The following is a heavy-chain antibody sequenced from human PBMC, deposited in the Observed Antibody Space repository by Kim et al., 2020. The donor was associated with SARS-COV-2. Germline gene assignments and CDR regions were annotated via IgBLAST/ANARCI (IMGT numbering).Heavy chain of an antibody. V-gene: IGHV3-21*01. CDR1: GFTFSSYS. J-gene: IGHJ5*02. CDR3: ARPYPFDDSSGYALHNWFDP. CDR2: ISSSSSYI. D-gene: IGHD3-22*01. Sequence: GGSLRLSCAASGFTFSSYSMNWVRQAPGKGLEWVSSISSSSSYIYYADSVKGRFSISRDNAKNSLYLQMNSLRAEDTAVYYCARPYPFDDSSGYALHNWFDPWGQGTLVTVSS.